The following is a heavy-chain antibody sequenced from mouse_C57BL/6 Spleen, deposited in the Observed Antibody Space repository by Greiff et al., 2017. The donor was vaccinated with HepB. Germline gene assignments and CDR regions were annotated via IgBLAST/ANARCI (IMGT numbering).Heavy chain of an antibody. D-gene: IGHD1-1*01. Sequence: VQLQQSGAELVKAGASVKMSCKASGYTFTSYWMHWVKQRLGQGLEWFAETNPTNGRTYYNEKFKSKATLTVDKSSSTAYMLLSGQTFEDSAVYYCARIKKIVATYFDYLGQGTTLTVSS. J-gene: IGHJ2*01. CDR2: TNPTNGRT. V-gene: IGHV1S81*02. CDR1: GYTFTSYW. CDR3: ARIKKIVATYFDY.